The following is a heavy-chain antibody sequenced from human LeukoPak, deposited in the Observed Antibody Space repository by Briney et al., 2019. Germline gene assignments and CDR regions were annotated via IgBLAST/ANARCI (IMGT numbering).Heavy chain of an antibody. V-gene: IGHV4-59*01. Sequence: SETLSLTCTVSGGSISSYYWSWIRQPPGKGLEWIGYIYYSGSTSYNPSLKSRVTISVDTSKNQFSLKLSSVTAADTAVYYCARDAPDGYNGYWGQGTLVTVSS. CDR2: IYYSGST. CDR1: GGSISSYY. D-gene: IGHD5-24*01. CDR3: ARDAPDGYNGY. J-gene: IGHJ4*02.